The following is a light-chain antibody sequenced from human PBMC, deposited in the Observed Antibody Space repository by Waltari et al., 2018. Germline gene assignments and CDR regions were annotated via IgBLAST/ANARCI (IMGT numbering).Light chain of an antibody. J-gene: IGKJ1*01. CDR3: QQYNL. CDR1: QSVSSN. V-gene: IGKV3-15*01. CDR2: GAS. Sequence: EIVMTQPPATLSVSPGERATLSCRASQSVSSNLAWYQQKPGQAPRLLIYGASTRATGIPARFSGSGSGTEFTLTISSLQSEDFAVYYCQQYNLFGQGTKVEIK.